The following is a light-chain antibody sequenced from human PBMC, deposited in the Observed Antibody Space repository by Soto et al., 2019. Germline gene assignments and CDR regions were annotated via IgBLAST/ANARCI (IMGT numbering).Light chain of an antibody. CDR3: QSYDRTLRGYV. V-gene: IGLV1-40*01. CDR1: NSNIGSPYG. Sequence: QSVLTRPPSVSGAAGQTVTISCTGSNSNIGSPYGVHWYQQVPGKAPKLLIYGNDNRPSGVPDRFSGSKSASSASLAIPGVQAEDGGDYYCQSYDRTLRGYVFGTGTKVTVL. J-gene: IGLJ1*01. CDR2: GND.